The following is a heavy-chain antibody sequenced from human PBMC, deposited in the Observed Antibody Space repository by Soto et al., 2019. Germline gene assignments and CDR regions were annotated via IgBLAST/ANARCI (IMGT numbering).Heavy chain of an antibody. J-gene: IGHJ4*02. CDR2: IKSDGSGT. V-gene: IGHV3-74*01. CDR1: GFTFSPYW. Sequence: EVQLVESGGGLVQLGGSLRLSCAASGFTFSPYWMHWVRQAPGKGPVWVSRIKSDGSGTYYADSVEGRFTISRDNAQNTLYLQMNSLRVEDTAVYYCARGDGAHYDGNGYLGRHWGQGTLVTVSS. D-gene: IGHD3-22*01. CDR3: ARGDGAHYDGNGYLGRH.